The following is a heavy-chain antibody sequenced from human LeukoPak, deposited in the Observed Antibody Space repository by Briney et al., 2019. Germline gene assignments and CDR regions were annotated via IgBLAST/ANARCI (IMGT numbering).Heavy chain of an antibody. CDR1: GGSISSYY. CDR3: AREEAGEDAFDI. Sequence: PSETLSLTCTVSGGSISSYYWSWIRQPPGKGLEWIGYIYYSGSTNYNPSLKSRVTISVDTSKNQFSLKLSSVTAADTAVYYCAREEAGEDAFDIWGQGTMVTVSS. CDR2: IYYSGST. J-gene: IGHJ3*02. D-gene: IGHD7-27*01. V-gene: IGHV4-59*01.